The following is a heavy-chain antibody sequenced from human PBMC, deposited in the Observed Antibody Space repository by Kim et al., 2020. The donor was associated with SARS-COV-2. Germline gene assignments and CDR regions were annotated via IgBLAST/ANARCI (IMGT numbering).Heavy chain of an antibody. D-gene: IGHD6-19*01. V-gene: IGHV3-23*01. CDR1: GFTFSSYD. J-gene: IGHJ4*02. CDR3: AKRGGNGWFDY. Sequence: GGSLRLSCAASGFTFSSYDMSWVRQAPGKGLEWVSTIKTASTYYVDSVKGRFTISRDNSQNTLSLQMHSLRAEDTAIYYCAKRGGNGWFDYWGQGTLVTVSS. CDR2: IKTAST.